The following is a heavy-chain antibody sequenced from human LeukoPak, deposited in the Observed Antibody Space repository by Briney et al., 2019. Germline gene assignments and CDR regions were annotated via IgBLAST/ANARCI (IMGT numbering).Heavy chain of an antibody. J-gene: IGHJ4*02. V-gene: IGHV1-2*02. Sequence: ASVKVSCKASGYTFTGYYMHWVRQAPGQGLEWMGWINPNSGGTNYAQKFQGRATMTRGTSISTAYMELSRLRSDDTAVYYCARGREYYDSSGYQDYWGQGTLVTVSS. CDR2: INPNSGGT. CDR3: ARGREYYDSSGYQDY. CDR1: GYTFTGYY. D-gene: IGHD3-22*01.